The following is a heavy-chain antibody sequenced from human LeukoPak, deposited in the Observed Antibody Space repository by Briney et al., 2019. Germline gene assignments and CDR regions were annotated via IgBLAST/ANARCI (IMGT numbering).Heavy chain of an antibody. CDR3: ASQSLGYCSSTSCYNYYDFWSGHYYYYGMDV. CDR2: IYYSGST. Sequence: SETLSLTCTVSGDSISSSDHYWGWIRQPPGRGLEWIGTIYYSGSTYYNASLKSRVTISVDTSKNQFSLKLSSVTAADTAVYYCASQSLGYCSSTSCYNYYDFWSGHYYYYGMDVWGQGTTVTVSS. D-gene: IGHD2-2*02. J-gene: IGHJ6*02. CDR1: GDSISSSDHY. V-gene: IGHV4-39*07.